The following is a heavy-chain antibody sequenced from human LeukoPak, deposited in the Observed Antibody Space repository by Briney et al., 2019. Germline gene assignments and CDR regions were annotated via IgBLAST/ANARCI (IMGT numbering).Heavy chain of an antibody. J-gene: IGHJ4*02. CDR1: GASISGSGYY. D-gene: IGHD1-26*01. CDR2: IYDSGST. V-gene: IGHV4-39*01. CDR3: AKSGGYGLIDY. Sequence: SETLSLTCTVSGASISGSGYYWGWIRQPPGKGLEWIGNIYDSGSTYYNASLQSRVTISIDTSKNQFSLRLSSVAAADTAMYYCAKSGGYGLIDYWGQGTLVTVSS.